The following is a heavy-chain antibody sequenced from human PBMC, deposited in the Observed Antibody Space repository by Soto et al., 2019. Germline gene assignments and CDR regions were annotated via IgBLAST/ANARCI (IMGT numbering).Heavy chain of an antibody. CDR2: ISAYNGNT. J-gene: IGHJ5*02. Sequence: GASVKVSCKASGYTFTSYVISWVRQAPGQGLGWMGWISAYNGNTNYAQKLQGRVTMTTDTSTSTAYMELRSLRSDDTAVYYCARELVVAATSTFDPWGQGTLVTVSS. CDR3: ARELVVAATSTFDP. CDR1: GYTFTSYV. V-gene: IGHV1-18*01. D-gene: IGHD2-15*01.